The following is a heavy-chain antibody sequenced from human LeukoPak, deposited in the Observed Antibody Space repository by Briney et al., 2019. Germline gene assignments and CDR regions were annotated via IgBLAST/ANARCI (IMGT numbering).Heavy chain of an antibody. CDR3: AGTYGGYTGFDY. Sequence: GASVKVSCKASGYTFTSYYMHWVRQAPGQGLEWMGIINPSGGSTSYAQKFQGRVTMTRDTSTSTVYMELSSLRSEDTALYYCAGTYGGYTGFDYWGQGTLVTVSS. V-gene: IGHV1-46*01. D-gene: IGHD4-23*01. CDR1: GYTFTSYY. CDR2: INPSGGST. J-gene: IGHJ4*02.